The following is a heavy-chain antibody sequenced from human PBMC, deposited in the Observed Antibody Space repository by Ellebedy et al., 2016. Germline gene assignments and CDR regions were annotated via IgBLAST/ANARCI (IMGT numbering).Heavy chain of an antibody. D-gene: IGHD6-19*01. Sequence: ASVKVSCKASGYTFTSYYMHWVRQAPGQGLEWMGIINPSGGSTSYAQKLQGRVTMTRDTSTSTVYMELSSLRSEDTAVYYCARELLDPWLRDYYGMDVWGQGTTVTVSS. J-gene: IGHJ6*02. V-gene: IGHV1-46*04. CDR2: INPSGGST. CDR3: ARELLDPWLRDYYGMDV. CDR1: GYTFTSYY.